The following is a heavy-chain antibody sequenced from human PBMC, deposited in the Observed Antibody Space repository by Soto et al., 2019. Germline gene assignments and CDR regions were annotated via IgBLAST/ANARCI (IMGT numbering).Heavy chain of an antibody. CDR2: TYYRPKWYN. CDR3: ARGGYDFWSGDYYYGMDV. D-gene: IGHD3-3*01. V-gene: IGHV6-1*01. J-gene: IGHJ6*02. CDR1: GDSVSSNSAA. Sequence: SQTLSLTCAISGDSVSSNSAAWNWIRQSPSRGLEWLGRTYYRPKWYNDYAVSVKSRITINPDTSKNQFSLQLNSVTPEDTAVYYCARGGYDFWSGDYYYGMDVWGQGTTVTVSS.